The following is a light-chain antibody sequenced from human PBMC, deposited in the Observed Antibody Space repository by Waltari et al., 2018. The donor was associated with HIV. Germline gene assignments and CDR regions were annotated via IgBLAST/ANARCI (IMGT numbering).Light chain of an antibody. CDR2: VNS. CDR3: QSYDSILSGSV. Sequence: QSVLTQPPSVPGAPRPRVTIPCTWNSSNLGAGYDVHQYQQLPGTAPDLLIYVNSNRPSGVPDRRSGSKSSTSASLAITELQAEDEADYDCQSYDSILSGSVFGTGTKVTVL. V-gene: IGLV1-40*01. CDR1: SSNLGAGYD. J-gene: IGLJ1*01.